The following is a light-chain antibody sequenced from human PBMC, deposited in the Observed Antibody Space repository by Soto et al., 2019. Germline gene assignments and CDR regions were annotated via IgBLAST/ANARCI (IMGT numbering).Light chain of an antibody. CDR1: QSVTSNY. CDR3: QHYVTSLTK. Sequence: EIVLTQSPGTLSLSPGERATLSCGASQSVTSNYLAWYQQKPGQAPRLLIFGASIRVTGIPDRFIGSGSGTHFTLTISSLEPEDFAVYYCQHYVTSLTKFGQGTKVEVK. J-gene: IGKJ1*01. V-gene: IGKV3-20*01. CDR2: GAS.